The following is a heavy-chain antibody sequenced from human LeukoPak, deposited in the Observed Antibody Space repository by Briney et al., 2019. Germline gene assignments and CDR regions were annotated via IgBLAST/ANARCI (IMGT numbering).Heavy chain of an antibody. CDR3: ALSGSSFDY. CDR1: GGTFSSYA. J-gene: IGHJ4*02. V-gene: IGHV1-69*05. D-gene: IGHD3-10*01. Sequence: VASVKVSCKASGGTFSSYAISWVRQAPGQGLEWMGRIIPIFGTANYAQKFQGRVTITTDESTSTAYMELSSLRSEDTAVYYCALSGSSFDYWGQGTLVTVSS. CDR2: IIPIFGTA.